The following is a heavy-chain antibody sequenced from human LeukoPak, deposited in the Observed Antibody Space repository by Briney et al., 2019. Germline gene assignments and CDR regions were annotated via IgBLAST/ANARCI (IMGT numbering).Heavy chain of an antibody. CDR1: GYTFTGYY. J-gene: IGHJ4*02. Sequence: ASVKVSCKASGYTFTGYYMHWVRQAPGQGLEWMGWIDPNSGGTNYAQKFQGRVTMTRDTSISTAYMELSRLRSDDTAVYYCARGRSSSWSPLDYWGQGTLVTVSS. CDR2: IDPNSGGT. CDR3: ARGRSSSWSPLDY. V-gene: IGHV1-2*02. D-gene: IGHD6-13*01.